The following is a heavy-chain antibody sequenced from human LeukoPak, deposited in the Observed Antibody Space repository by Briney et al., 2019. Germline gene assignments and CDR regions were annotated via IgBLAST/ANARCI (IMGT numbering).Heavy chain of an antibody. V-gene: IGHV3-21*01. J-gene: IGHJ5*02. CDR3: ARAYDYGDLGWFDP. CDR2: ISSSSSYI. D-gene: IGHD4-17*01. CDR1: GFTFSSYS. Sequence: GGSLRLSCAASGFTFSSYSMNWVHQAPGKGLGWVSSISSSSSYIYYADSVKGRFTISRDNAKNSLYLQMNSLRAEDTAVYYCARAYDYGDLGWFDPWGQGTLVTVSS.